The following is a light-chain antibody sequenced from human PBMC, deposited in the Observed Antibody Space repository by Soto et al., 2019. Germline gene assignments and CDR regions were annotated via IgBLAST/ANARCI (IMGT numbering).Light chain of an antibody. J-gene: IGKJ3*01. CDR2: DAS. CDR1: QDIGKY. Sequence: DIQMTQSPPSLSASVGDRVTITCQASQDIGKYLNWYQQKPGKVPKLLISDASNLETGVSSRFSGSGSGRHFTFTISSLQPEDIATYYCQYYDILVFGFGPGTNVDIK. CDR3: QYYDILVFG. V-gene: IGKV1-33*01.